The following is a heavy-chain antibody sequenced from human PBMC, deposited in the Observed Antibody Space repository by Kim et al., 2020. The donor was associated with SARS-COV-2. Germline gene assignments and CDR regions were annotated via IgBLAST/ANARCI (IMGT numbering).Heavy chain of an antibody. CDR1: GFTFSSYG. V-gene: IGHV3-30*18. CDR2: ISYDGSNK. Sequence: GGSLRLSCAASGFTFSSYGMHWVRQAPGKGLEWVAVISYDGSNKYYADSVKGRFTISRDNSKNTLYLQMNSLRAEDTAVYYCAKVLVDDILTGNFDYWGQGTLVTVSS. D-gene: IGHD3-9*01. J-gene: IGHJ4*02. CDR3: AKVLVDDILTGNFDY.